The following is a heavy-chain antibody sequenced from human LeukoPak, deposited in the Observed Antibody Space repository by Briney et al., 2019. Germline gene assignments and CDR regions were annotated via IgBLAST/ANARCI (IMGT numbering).Heavy chain of an antibody. CDR3: ARRVGAVAGTGAFDY. CDR1: GGSFSSSY. CDR2: IYYSGST. V-gene: IGHV4-59*08. J-gene: IGHJ4*02. D-gene: IGHD6-19*01. Sequence: SETLSLTCTVSGGSFSSSYWSWIWQPPGRGLEWIGFIYYSGSTNYNSSLKCRVTISVETSKNQFSLKLSSVTAADTAVYYCARRVGAVAGTGAFDYWGQGTLITVSS.